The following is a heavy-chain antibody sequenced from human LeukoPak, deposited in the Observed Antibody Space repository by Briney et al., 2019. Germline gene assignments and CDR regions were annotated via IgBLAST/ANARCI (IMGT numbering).Heavy chain of an antibody. V-gene: IGHV3-7*01. CDR1: GFTFSSYW. J-gene: IGHJ4*02. D-gene: IGHD3-22*01. Sequence: AGGSLRLSCAGSGFTFSSYWMRWVRQAPGKGLEGVANIKQDGSEKYYVDSVKGRFTISTDNAKTSLYLQMNSLRAEDTAVYYCARGGTMIVVVSYWGQGTLVTVSS. CDR3: ARGGTMIVVVSY. CDR2: IKQDGSEK.